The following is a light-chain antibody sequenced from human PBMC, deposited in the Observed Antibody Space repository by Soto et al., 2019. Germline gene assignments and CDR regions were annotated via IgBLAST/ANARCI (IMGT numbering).Light chain of an antibody. J-gene: IGKJ1*01. CDR2: KVS. CDR1: QSLNDW. V-gene: IGKV1-5*03. Sequence: DIAMTQSPSTLSASVGDRVTITCRASQSLNDWLAWFQQKPGKAPNLLIYKVSNLDSGVPSRFSGSGSGTDFTLTISSLQPDDFATYYCQQYNGYSWAFGQGTKVEIK. CDR3: QQYNGYSWA.